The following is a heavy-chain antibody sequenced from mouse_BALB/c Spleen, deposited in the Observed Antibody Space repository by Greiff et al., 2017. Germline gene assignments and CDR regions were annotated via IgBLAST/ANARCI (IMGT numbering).Heavy chain of an antibody. V-gene: IGHV1-9*01. J-gene: IGHJ2*01. D-gene: IGHD1-1*01. Sequence: VQLQQSGAELMKPGASVKISCKATGYTFSSYWIEWVKQRPGHGLEWIGEILPGSGSTNYNEKFKGKATFTADTSSNTAYMQLSSLTSEDSAVYYCARDAVLRYYYFDYWGQGTTLTVSS. CDR1: GYTFSSYW. CDR2: ILPGSGST. CDR3: ARDAVLRYYYFDY.